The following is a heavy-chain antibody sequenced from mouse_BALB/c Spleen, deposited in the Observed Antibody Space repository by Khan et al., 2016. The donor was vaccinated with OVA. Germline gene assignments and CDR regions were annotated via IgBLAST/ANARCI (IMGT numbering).Heavy chain of an antibody. J-gene: IGHJ1*01. CDR1: GHSFTNYG. CDR2: INTYTGEP. Sequence: QIQLVQSGPEVKKPGETVKISCKASGHSFTNYGMNWVRQAPGKGLKWMGWINTYTGEPTYADDFKGRFAFSLETSASTAYLQINNLKNEDTATYFSASGGYWYMDNWGAGTTVTVSS. V-gene: IGHV9-3-1*01. D-gene: IGHD1-1*02. CDR3: ASGGYWYMDN.